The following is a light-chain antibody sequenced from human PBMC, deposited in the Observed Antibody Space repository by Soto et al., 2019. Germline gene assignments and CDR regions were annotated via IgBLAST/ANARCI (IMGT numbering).Light chain of an antibody. CDR3: QVWDSSSDLGV. CDR2: DDS. V-gene: IGLV3-21*02. CDR1: NIGSKS. J-gene: IGLJ2*01. Sequence: SYELTQPPSVSVAPGQTARITWGGNNIGSKSVHWYQQKPGQAPVLVVYDDSDRPSGSPERFSGSDSGNTATLTISRVEAGDEADYYCQVWDSSSDLGVFGGGTKLTVL.